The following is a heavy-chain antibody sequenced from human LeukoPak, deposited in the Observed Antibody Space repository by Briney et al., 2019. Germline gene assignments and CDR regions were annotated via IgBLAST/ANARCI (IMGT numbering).Heavy chain of an antibody. V-gene: IGHV4-30-4*02. D-gene: IGHD3-16*01. J-gene: IGHJ4*02. Sequence: SETLSLTCTVSGGSIGSDDYYWSWIRQPPGKGLEWIGCIYYSGSTYYNPSLKSRVTISVDTSKNQFSLKLSSVTAADTAVYYCARDLIGLDYWGQGTLVTVSS. CDR3: ARDLIGLDY. CDR1: GGSIGSDDYY. CDR2: IYYSGST.